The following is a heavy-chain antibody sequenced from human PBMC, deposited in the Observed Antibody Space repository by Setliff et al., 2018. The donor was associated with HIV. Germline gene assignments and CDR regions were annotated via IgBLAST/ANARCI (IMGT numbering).Heavy chain of an antibody. V-gene: IGHV4-34*01. Sequence: PSETLSLPCAVYGGSFNDYYWTWIRQPPGKGLEWIGEIDHSGRTKYHASLKSRVTISIDTSKNQISLKLSSVTAADTAVYYCARGLNYYGSGSYLPLGYWGQGTLVTVSS. CDR2: IDHSGRT. CDR3: ARGLNYYGSGSYLPLGY. CDR1: GGSFNDYY. D-gene: IGHD3-10*01. J-gene: IGHJ4*02.